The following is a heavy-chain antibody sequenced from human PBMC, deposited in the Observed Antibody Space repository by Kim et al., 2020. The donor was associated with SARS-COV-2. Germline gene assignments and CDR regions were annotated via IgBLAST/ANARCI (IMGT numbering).Heavy chain of an antibody. CDR2: INHSGST. CDR3: ARGLSYREYSSSFYNY. CDR1: GGSFSGYY. Sequence: SETLSLTCAVYGGSFSGYYWSWIRQPPGKGLEWIGEINHSGSTNYNPSLKSRVTISVDTSKNQFSLKLSSVTAADTAVYYCARGLSYREYSSSFYNYWGQGTLVTVSS. J-gene: IGHJ4*02. D-gene: IGHD6-6*01. V-gene: IGHV4-34*01.